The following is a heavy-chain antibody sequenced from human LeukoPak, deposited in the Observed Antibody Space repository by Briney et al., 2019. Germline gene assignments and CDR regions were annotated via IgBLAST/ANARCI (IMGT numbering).Heavy chain of an antibody. D-gene: IGHD1-26*01. J-gene: IGHJ5*02. CDR1: GFTFTSYA. Sequence: PGGSLRLSCAVSGFTFTSYAMSWVRQAPGKGLEWVSAISGSGVTTYYADSVKGRFTISRDNAKNSLYLQMNSLRAEDTAVYYCAREIGWEHAALGQGTLVTVSS. CDR3: AREIGWEHAA. CDR2: ISGSGVTT. V-gene: IGHV3-23*01.